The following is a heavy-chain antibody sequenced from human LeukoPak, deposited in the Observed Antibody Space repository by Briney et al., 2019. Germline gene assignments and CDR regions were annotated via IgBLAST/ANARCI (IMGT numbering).Heavy chain of an antibody. CDR2: VYYTGST. D-gene: IGHD7-27*01. J-gene: IGHJ4*02. Sequence: SETLSLTCTVSGGSISTSNYYWGWIRQPPGKGLEWIGYVYYTGSTEYNPSLRSRVTISLEMSKHQFSLNLTSVTAADTAVYYCASNTGTVFDYWGQGALVTVSS. V-gene: IGHV4-61*05. CDR1: GGSISTSNYY. CDR3: ASNTGTVFDY.